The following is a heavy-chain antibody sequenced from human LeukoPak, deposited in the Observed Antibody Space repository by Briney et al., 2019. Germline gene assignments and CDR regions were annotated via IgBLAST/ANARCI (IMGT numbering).Heavy chain of an antibody. CDR3: ASTTFPGRYYYDSSGRSDAFDI. CDR1: GYTFTSYG. CDR2: VSAYNGNT. Sequence: ASVKVSCKASGYTFTSYGISWVRQAPGQGLEWMGWVSAYNGNTNYAQKVQGRVTMTTDKSTSTSYMELRSLRSDDTAVYYCASTTFPGRYYYDSSGRSDAFDIWGQGTMVTVSS. V-gene: IGHV1-18*01. D-gene: IGHD3-22*01. J-gene: IGHJ3*02.